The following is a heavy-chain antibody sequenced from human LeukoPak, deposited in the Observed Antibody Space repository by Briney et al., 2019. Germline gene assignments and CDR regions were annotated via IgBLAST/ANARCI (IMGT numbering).Heavy chain of an antibody. CDR1: GFTFDDYA. J-gene: IGHJ5*02. CDR2: ISWNSGSI. Sequence: GRSLRLSCAASGFTFDDYAMHWVRQAPGKGLEWVSGISWNSGSIGYADSVKGRFTISRDDAKSSVYLEMTSLRTDDTAVYYCARASTEYAVTDGFDTWGPGTLVTVSS. D-gene: IGHD4-17*01. CDR3: ARASTEYAVTDGFDT. V-gene: IGHV3-9*01.